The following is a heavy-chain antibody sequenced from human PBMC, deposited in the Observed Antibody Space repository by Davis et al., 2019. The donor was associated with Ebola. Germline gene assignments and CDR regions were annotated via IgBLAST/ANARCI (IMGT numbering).Heavy chain of an antibody. V-gene: IGHV3-7*01. CDR3: AKEGDYDFWSGYYLVRGMDV. D-gene: IGHD3-3*01. Sequence: GGSLRLSCAASGFTFSSYWMSWVRQAPGKGLEWVANIKQDGSEKYYVDSVKGRFTISRDNSKNTLYLQMNSLRAEDTAVYYCAKEGDYDFWSGYYLVRGMDVWGQGTTVTVSS. CDR1: GFTFSSYW. CDR2: IKQDGSEK. J-gene: IGHJ6*02.